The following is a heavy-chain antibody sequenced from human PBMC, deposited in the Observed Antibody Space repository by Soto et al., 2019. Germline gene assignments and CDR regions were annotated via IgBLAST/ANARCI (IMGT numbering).Heavy chain of an antibody. Sequence: QVQLQESGPGLVKPSQTLSLTCTVSGGSISSVGYYWSWIRQHPGKGLEWIGYIYYSGSTYYNPALKSRDTISVDTSKNQYSLKLSSVTAADTAVYYCARSWGGYVSYWCQGTLVTVSS. CDR1: GGSISSVGYY. D-gene: IGHD5-12*01. V-gene: IGHV4-31*03. CDR3: ARSWGGYVSY. J-gene: IGHJ4*02. CDR2: IYYSGST.